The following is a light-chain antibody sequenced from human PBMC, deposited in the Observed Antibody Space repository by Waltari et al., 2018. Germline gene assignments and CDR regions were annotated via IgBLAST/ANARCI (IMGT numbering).Light chain of an antibody. Sequence: QSALTQPASVSGSPGQSITISCTGTSSDVGRNNLVPWYQQHPGKAPKHMIYEGSKRPSGVSNRFSGSKSGNTASLTISGLQAEDEADYYCCSYAGSSTYVFGTGTKVTVL. CDR1: SSDVGRNNL. V-gene: IGLV2-23*01. CDR3: CSYAGSSTYV. CDR2: EGS. J-gene: IGLJ1*01.